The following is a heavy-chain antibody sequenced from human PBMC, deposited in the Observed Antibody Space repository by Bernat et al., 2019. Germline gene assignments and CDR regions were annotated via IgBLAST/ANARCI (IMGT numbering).Heavy chain of an antibody. J-gene: IGHJ3*02. Sequence: QVQLVESGGGVVQPGRSLRLSCAASGFTFSSYGMHWVRQAPGKGLEWVAVIWYDGSNKYYADSVKGRFTISRDNSKNTLYLQMNSLRAEDTAVYYCAREQVDSPNEKDTFDIWGQGTMVTVSS. CDR2: IWYDGSNK. CDR1: GFTFSSYG. CDR3: AREQVDSPNEKDTFDI. D-gene: IGHD5-12*01. V-gene: IGHV3-33*01.